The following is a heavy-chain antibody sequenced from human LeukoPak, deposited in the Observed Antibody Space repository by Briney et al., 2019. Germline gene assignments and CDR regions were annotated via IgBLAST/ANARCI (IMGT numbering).Heavy chain of an antibody. V-gene: IGHV1-18*01. Sequence: ASVKVSCKASGYTFTSYGISWVRQAPGQGLEWMGWISAYNGNTNYAQKLQGRVTMTTDTSTSTAYMELRSLRSDDTAVYYCARGIYCGGDLDCHSFDYWGQGTLVTVSS. D-gene: IGHD2-21*02. CDR3: ARGIYCGGDLDCHSFDY. CDR2: ISAYNGNT. J-gene: IGHJ4*02. CDR1: GYTFTSYG.